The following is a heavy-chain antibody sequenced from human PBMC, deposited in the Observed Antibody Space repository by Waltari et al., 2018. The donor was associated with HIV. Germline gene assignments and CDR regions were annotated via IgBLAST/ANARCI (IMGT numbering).Heavy chain of an antibody. V-gene: IGHV4-34*01. D-gene: IGHD3-3*01. Sequence: QVQLQQWGAGLLKPSETLSLTCAVYGGSFSGYYWSWIRQPPGKGLEWIGEINHSGSTNCNPSLKSRVTISVDTSKNQFSLKLSSVTAADTAVYYCARGDDSGTYYDFWSGPYYFDYWGQGTLVTVSS. CDR3: ARGDDSGTYYDFWSGPYYFDY. CDR1: GGSFSGYY. J-gene: IGHJ4*02. CDR2: INHSGST.